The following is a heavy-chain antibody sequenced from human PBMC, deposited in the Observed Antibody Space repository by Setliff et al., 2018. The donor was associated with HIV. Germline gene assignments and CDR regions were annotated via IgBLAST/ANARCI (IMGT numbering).Heavy chain of an antibody. J-gene: IGHJ5*02. CDR1: GDSMNDYY. Sequence: SETLSLTCTVSGDSMNDYYWTWIRQPAGKALEWIGRININEDTYFKPSLRSRVSMSIDTSKNQFSLRLSLVTAADTAVYYCARDSPAGGMWGRRFDPWGQGTQVTVSS. CDR3: ARDSPAGGMWGRRFDP. CDR2: ININEDT. V-gene: IGHV4-4*07. D-gene: IGHD1-1*01.